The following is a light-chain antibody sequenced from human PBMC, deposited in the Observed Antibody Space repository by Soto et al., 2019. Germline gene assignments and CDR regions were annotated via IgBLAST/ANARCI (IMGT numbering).Light chain of an antibody. CDR2: AAS. V-gene: IGKV1-39*01. CDR3: QQSDSAPRT. Sequence: DIQMTQSPSSLSASVGDRVTITCRATQSVSYYLNWYQQKPGKAPTLLIYAASSLPSGVPSRFSGSGSVTDFTLTISGLRPEDFATYFCQQSDSAPRTFGQVTKVEIK. J-gene: IGKJ1*01. CDR1: QSVSYY.